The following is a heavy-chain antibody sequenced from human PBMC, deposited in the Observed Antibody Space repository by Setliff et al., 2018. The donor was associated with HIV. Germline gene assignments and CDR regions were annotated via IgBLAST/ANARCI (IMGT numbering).Heavy chain of an antibody. Sequence: GGSLGLSCIASGFTVTDYGMHWVRQTPGKGLEWVAFIRYDGSNKYYADSVKGRFTASRDNGKNSLFLQMNSLRAEDTAVYYCVRGTLDFWGQGNLVTVSS. CDR1: GFTVTDYG. CDR3: VRGTLDF. V-gene: IGHV3-30*02. CDR2: IRYDGSNK. J-gene: IGHJ4*02.